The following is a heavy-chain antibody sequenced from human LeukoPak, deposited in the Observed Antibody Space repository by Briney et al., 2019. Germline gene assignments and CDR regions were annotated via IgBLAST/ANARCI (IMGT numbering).Heavy chain of an antibody. D-gene: IGHD3-22*01. J-gene: IGHJ3*02. CDR1: GGSISSSSYY. CDR2: IYYSGST. V-gene: IGHV4-31*03. CDR3: ARAAYDSSGSDAFDI. Sequence: PSETLSLTCTVSGGSISSSSYYWGWIRQPPGKGLEWIGYIYYSGSTYYNPSLKSRVTISVDTSKNQFSLKLSSVTAADTAVYYCARAAYDSSGSDAFDIWGQGTMVTVSS.